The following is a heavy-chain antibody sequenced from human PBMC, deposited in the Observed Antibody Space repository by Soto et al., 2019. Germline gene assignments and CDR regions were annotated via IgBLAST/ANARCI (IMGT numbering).Heavy chain of an antibody. CDR2: ISAYNGNT. CDR3: ARDWREVGLRGGMDV. V-gene: IGHV1-18*01. J-gene: IGHJ6*02. Sequence: QVQLVQSGAEVKKPGASVKVSCKASGYTFTSYGISWVRQAPGQGLEWMGWISAYNGNTNYAQKLQGRDTMTTATSTSTAYMERRSLRSDDTAVHYCARDWREVGLRGGMDVWGQGTTVTVSS. CDR1: GYTFTSYG. D-gene: IGHD2-15*01.